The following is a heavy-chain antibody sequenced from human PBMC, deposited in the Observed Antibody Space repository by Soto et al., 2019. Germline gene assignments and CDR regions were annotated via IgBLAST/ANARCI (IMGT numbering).Heavy chain of an antibody. Sequence: EVQRVESGGGLVQPGGSLRLSCAASGFTVSSNYMSGVRQAPGKGLEWVSVIFTGGSTYYADSVKGRFTISRHSSKNTVYLQMNSLRAEDTAVYYCARDRYSSGWLDAFDIWGQGTMVTVSS. CDR1: GFTVSSNY. CDR2: IFTGGST. D-gene: IGHD6-19*01. V-gene: IGHV3-53*04. CDR3: ARDRYSSGWLDAFDI. J-gene: IGHJ3*02.